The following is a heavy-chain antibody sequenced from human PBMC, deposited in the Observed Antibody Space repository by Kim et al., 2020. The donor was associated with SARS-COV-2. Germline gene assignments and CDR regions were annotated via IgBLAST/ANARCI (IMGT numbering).Heavy chain of an antibody. CDR3: ASTVTTSYWYFDL. V-gene: IGHV1-69*13. CDR2: VIPIFGSA. D-gene: IGHD4-17*01. CDR1: GGCFNNYA. J-gene: IGHJ2*01. Sequence: SVKVSCKASGGCFNNYAVSWVRQAPGQGLEWMGGVIPIFGSANSAQRFQGRVTITADESTSTAYMELNRLTSEDTAVYYCASTVTTSYWYFDLWGRGT.